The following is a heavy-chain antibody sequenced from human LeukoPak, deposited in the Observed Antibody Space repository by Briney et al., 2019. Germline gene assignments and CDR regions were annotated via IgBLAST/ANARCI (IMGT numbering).Heavy chain of an antibody. J-gene: IGHJ1*01. V-gene: IGHV3-30*18. CDR1: GFTFSKND. D-gene: IGHD1-26*01. CDR2: LSYDGRNT. CDR3: AKEVGVTRVEPY. Sequence: GGSLRLSGTASGFTFSKNDMHWVRQVPGKGLEWVAVLSYDGRNTYYAESVKGRFTISRDNTKNTLYLQLNSLRPEDTAMYYCAKEVGVTRVEPYWGQGTLVTVSS.